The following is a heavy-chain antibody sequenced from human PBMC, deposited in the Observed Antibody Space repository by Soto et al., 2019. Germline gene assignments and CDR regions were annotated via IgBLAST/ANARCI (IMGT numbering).Heavy chain of an antibody. J-gene: IGHJ6*02. D-gene: IGHD2-21*02. V-gene: IGHV3-9*01. CDR2: ISWNSGSI. CDR1: GFTFDDYA. Sequence: GGSLKLSCAAFGFTFDDYAMHWVRQAPGKGLEWVSGISWNSGSIGYADSVKGRFTISRDNAKNSLYLQMNSLRAEDTALYYCAKDQGVVTPHYYYYYGMDVWGQGTTVTVS. CDR3: AKDQGVVTPHYYYYYGMDV.